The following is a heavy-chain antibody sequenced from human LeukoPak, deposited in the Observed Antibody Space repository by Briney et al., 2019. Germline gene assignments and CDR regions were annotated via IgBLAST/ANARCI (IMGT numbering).Heavy chain of an antibody. CDR2: ISSSSSYI. CDR3: ARPGYSSGWYTEGGWFDP. D-gene: IGHD6-19*01. J-gene: IGHJ5*02. Sequence: KPGRSLRLSCAASGFTFSSYSMNWVRRAPGKGLEWVSSISSSSSYIYYADSVKGRFTISRDNAKNSLYLQMNSLRAEDTAVYYCARPGYSSGWYTEGGWFDPWGQGTLVTVSS. V-gene: IGHV3-21*01. CDR1: GFTFSSYS.